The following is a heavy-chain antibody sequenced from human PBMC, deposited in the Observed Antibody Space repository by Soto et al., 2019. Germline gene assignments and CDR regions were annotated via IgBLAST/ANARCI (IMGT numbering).Heavy chain of an antibody. CDR2: INPTGGIT. CDR1: GYTFTGSY. Sequence: DSVQVSCKAFGYTFTGSYIHWMRQAPGQGLEWMGIINPTGGITNYAQKFQGRVVMTSDTSTSTVYVELGSLTSEDTATYYCARLHGVHKNIPFWVGDLDYWG. J-gene: IGHJ4*01. D-gene: IGHD2-21*02. CDR3: ARLHGVHKNIPFWVGDLDY. V-gene: IGHV1-46*01.